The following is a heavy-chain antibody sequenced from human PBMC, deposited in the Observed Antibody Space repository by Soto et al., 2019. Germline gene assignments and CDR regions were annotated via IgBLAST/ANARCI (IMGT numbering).Heavy chain of an antibody. CDR1: GFTFNNYA. CDR2: ISGGGDTT. J-gene: IGHJ4*02. CDR3: AKGRGGSVRLTPRVDF. D-gene: IGHD3-10*01. V-gene: IGHV3-23*01. Sequence: EVQLLESGGGLVQPGGSLRLSCAASGFTFNNYAMTWVRQAPGKGLEWVSAISGGGDTTSYADSVKGRFTVSRDGSKNTLYLKMSSLRAEDTALYYCAKGRGGSVRLTPRVDFWGQGTLVTVSS.